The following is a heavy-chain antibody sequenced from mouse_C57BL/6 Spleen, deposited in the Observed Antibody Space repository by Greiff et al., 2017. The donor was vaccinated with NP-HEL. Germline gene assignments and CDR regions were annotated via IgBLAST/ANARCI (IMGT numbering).Heavy chain of an antibody. D-gene: IGHD2-4*01. CDR3: TRDDYDGGNDFDY. J-gene: IGHJ2*01. CDR1: GFTFSSYA. CDR2: ISSGGDYI. Sequence: EVKLVESGEGLVKPGGSPKLSCAASGFTFSSYAMSWVRQTPEKRLEWVAYISSGGDYIYYADTVKGRFTISRDNARNTLYLQMSSLKSEDTAMYYCTRDDYDGGNDFDYWGQGTTLTVSS. V-gene: IGHV5-9-1*02.